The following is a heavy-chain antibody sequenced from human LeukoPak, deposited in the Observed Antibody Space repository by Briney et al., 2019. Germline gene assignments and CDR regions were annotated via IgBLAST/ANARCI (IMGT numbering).Heavy chain of an antibody. CDR3: AKQSDSSGFASFFDY. D-gene: IGHD3-22*01. Sequence: GGSLRLSGAASGFTFSNYAMTWVRQAPGKGLEWVSSLSDSGGSTYYADSVKGRFTISRDNSKNTLFLQMNSLRAEDTAVYYCAKQSDSSGFASFFDYWGQRTLVTVSS. CDR2: LSDSGGST. CDR1: GFTFSNYA. J-gene: IGHJ4*02. V-gene: IGHV3-23*01.